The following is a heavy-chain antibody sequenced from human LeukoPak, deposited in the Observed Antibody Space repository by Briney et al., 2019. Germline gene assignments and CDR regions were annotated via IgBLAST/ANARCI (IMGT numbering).Heavy chain of an antibody. Sequence: GSLRLSCAASGFTFSNAWMSWVRQAPGKGLEWVGRIKSKTDGGTTDYAAPVKGRFTISRDDSKNTLYLQMNSLKTEDTAVYYCTTTGYCSGGSCYYYYYYMDVWGKGTTVTISS. CDR3: TTTGYCSGGSCYYYYYYMDV. D-gene: IGHD2-15*01. J-gene: IGHJ6*03. CDR1: GFTFSNAW. V-gene: IGHV3-15*01. CDR2: IKSKTDGGTT.